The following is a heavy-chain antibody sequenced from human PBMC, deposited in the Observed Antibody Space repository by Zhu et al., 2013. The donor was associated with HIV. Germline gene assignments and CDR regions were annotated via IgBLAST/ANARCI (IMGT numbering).Heavy chain of an antibody. V-gene: IGHV4-39*07. CDR2: IYYSGST. Sequence: VQLQESGPGLVKPSETLSLTCTVSGDSISSSSYYWGWIRQPPGKGLEWIGSIYYSGSTYYNPSLKSRVTISIDTSKNQFSLNLSSVTAADTAVYYCARAATNRNYHGSGVXYWGQGTLVAVSS. D-gene: IGHD3-10*01. CDR1: GDSISSSSYY. J-gene: IGHJ4*02. CDR3: ARAATNRNYHGSGVXY.